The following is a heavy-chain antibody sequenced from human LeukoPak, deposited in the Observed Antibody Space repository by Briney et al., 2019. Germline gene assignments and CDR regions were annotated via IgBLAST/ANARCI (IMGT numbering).Heavy chain of an antibody. CDR1: GFTFSSYA. V-gene: IGHV3-23*01. CDR2: ISGSGGST. J-gene: IGHJ4*02. D-gene: IGHD3-10*01. CDR3: AKDRSDNGNPYYCFDY. Sequence: GGSLRLSCAASGFTFSSYAMSWVRQAPGKGLEWVSVISGSGGSTHYADSVKGRFTISRDKSKNTVYLQMNSLRAEDTAVYYCAKDRSDNGNPYYCFDYWGQGTLVTVSS.